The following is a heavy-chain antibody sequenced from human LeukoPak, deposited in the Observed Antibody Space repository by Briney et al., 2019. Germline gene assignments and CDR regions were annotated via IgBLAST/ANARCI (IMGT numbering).Heavy chain of an antibody. CDR2: IYYSGST. V-gene: IGHV4-59*12. D-gene: IGHD5-18*01. CDR3: ARDFADTDTRTADVYYTDV. CDR1: GGSISSYY. Sequence: SETLSLTCTVSGGSISSYYWSWIRQPPGKGLEWIGYIYYSGSTNYNPSLKSRVTISVDTSKNQFSLKLNSVTAADTAVYYCARDFADTDTRTADVYYTDVWGKGTTVTVSS. J-gene: IGHJ6*03.